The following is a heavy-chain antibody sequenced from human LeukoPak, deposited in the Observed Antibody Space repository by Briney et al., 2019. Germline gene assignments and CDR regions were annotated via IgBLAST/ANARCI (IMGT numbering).Heavy chain of an antibody. CDR3: ARGDNSGSYYFDSDYGMDV. D-gene: IGHD1-26*01. CDR1: GGSISSYY. Sequence: SETLSLTCTVSGGSISSYYWSWIRQPAGKGLEWIGRIYTSGSTNYNPSLKSRVTMSVDTSKNQFSLKLSSVTAADTAVYYCARGDNSGSYYFDSDYGMDVWGQGTTVTVSS. V-gene: IGHV4-4*07. CDR2: IYTSGST. J-gene: IGHJ6*02.